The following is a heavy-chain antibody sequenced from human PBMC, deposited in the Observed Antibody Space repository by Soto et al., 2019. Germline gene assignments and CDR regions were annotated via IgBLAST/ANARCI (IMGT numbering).Heavy chain of an antibody. D-gene: IGHD3-10*01. Sequence: ASETLSLTCAVSGYSISSGYYWGWIRQPPGKGLEWIGSMFVTGSTYSSPSLKSRVTLLMDTSKNQFSLKLNSVTATDTAVYYCARISGLPVVRGVPIMFDYWGLGTLVTVSS. CDR1: GYSISSGYY. J-gene: IGHJ4*02. CDR3: ARISGLPVVRGVPIMFDY. V-gene: IGHV4-38-2*01. CDR2: MFVTGST.